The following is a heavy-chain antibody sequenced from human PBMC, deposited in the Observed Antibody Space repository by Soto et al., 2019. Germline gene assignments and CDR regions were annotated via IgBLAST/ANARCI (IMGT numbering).Heavy chain of an antibody. D-gene: IGHD3-10*01. V-gene: IGHV4-31*02. CDR2: TYYRGNT. Sequence: QVQLQESGPGLVKPSQTLTLTCTVSDDSITGGCYFWTWIRQLPGKGLEWLGSTYYRGNTFYNPPVTSGGTISIDPSQRRVSLRVTSVTAADTAIYFCARGGSGTYHVWGQGTLVIVSS. CDR3: ARGGSGTYHV. J-gene: IGHJ4*02. CDR1: DDSITGGCYF.